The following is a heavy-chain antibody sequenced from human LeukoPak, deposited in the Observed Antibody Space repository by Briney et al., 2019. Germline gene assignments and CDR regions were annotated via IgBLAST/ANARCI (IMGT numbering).Heavy chain of an antibody. J-gene: IGHJ4*02. CDR2: ISGSGDST. D-gene: IGHD3-22*01. Sequence: PGGSLRLSCAVSGFTFSSYAMSWVRQAPGKGLEWVSTISGSGDSTYYADSVKGRFTISRDNSNYILYLQMNSLRAEDTAVYYCAKHRFESGGYHSTDWGQGTLVTVSS. CDR3: AKHRFESGGYHSTD. V-gene: IGHV3-23*01. CDR1: GFTFSSYA.